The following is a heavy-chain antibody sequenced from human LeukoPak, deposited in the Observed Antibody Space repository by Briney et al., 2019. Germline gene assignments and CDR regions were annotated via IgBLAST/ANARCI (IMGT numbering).Heavy chain of an antibody. D-gene: IGHD1-26*01. CDR3: AKGELHFNTCSFDY. V-gene: IGHV3-30*18. CDR1: GFTFSSG. J-gene: IGHJ4*02. CDR2: ISYDGNHK. Sequence: PGTSLRLSCAASGFTFSSGMHWVRQAPGKGLEWVAVISYDGNHKYYGDSVKGRFTISRDNSRNTLYLQMDSLKTEDTAVYHCAKGELHFNTCSFDYWGQGTLVTVSS.